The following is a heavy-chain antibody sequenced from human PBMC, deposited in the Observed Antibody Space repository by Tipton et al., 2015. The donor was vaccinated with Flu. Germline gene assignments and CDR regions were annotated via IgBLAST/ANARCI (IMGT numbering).Heavy chain of an antibody. CDR1: GGSISSGGYY. Sequence: TLSLTCTVSGGSISSGGYYWSWVRQHPGKGLEWIGYIYYSGSTYYNPTLKSRVTISLDASKNQFSLQLTSVTAADTAIYYCARAVGYDRGYYFDSWGQGTLVTVSS. CDR2: IYYSGST. V-gene: IGHV4-31*03. CDR3: ARAVGYDRGYYFDS. D-gene: IGHD2-15*01. J-gene: IGHJ4*02.